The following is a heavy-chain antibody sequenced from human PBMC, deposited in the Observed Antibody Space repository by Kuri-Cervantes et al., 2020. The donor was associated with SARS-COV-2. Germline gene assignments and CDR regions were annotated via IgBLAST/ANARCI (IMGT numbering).Heavy chain of an antibody. CDR2: INWNGGST. Sequence: GESLKISCAASGFTFDDYGMSWVRQAPGKGLQWVSGINWNGGSTGYADSVKGRFTISRDNSKNTLYLQMNSLRAEDTAVYYCAKDPVYYYYYMDVWGKGTTVTVSS. CDR3: AKDPVYYYYYMDV. V-gene: IGHV3-20*04. CDR1: GFTFDDYG. J-gene: IGHJ6*03.